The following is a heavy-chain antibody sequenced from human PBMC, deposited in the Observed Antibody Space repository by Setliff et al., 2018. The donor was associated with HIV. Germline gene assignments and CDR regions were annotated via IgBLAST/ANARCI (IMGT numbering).Heavy chain of an antibody. Sequence: SETLSLTCIVSRGSISSASHYWGWVRQSPGRRLEWIGSIYYSGRTYYNPSLKSRVTMSVDTSTNQFSLDLTSVTAADTAVYFCAGEIAPAARLPNVGGPPPPGYYHYMDVWGKGTTVTVSS. CDR1: RGSISSASHY. CDR2: IYYSGRT. V-gene: IGHV4-39*07. J-gene: IGHJ6*03. D-gene: IGHD2-8*01. CDR3: AGEIAPAARLPNVGGPPPPGYYHYMDV.